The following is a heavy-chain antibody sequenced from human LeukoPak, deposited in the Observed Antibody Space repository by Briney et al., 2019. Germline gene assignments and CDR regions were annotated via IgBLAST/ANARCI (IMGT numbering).Heavy chain of an antibody. J-gene: IGHJ4*02. CDR1: GGSISSSSYY. D-gene: IGHD1-14*01. CDR2: IYYSGST. Sequence: PSETLSLTCTVSGGSISSSSYYWGWIRQPPGKGLEWIGSIYYSGSTYYNPSLKSRVTISVDTSKNQFSLKLSSVTAADTAVYYCARDPRDRYESAIDYWGQGTLVTVSS. V-gene: IGHV4-39*02. CDR3: ARDPRDRYESAIDY.